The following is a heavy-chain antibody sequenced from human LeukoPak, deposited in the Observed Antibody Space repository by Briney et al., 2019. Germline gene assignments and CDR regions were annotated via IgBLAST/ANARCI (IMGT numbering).Heavy chain of an antibody. CDR3: ASAFNYDFWSGYYPD. CDR2: IIPIFGTA. Sequence: GSSVKVSCKASGGTFSSYAISWVRQAPGQGLEWMGGIIPIFGTANYAQKFQGRVTTTADEPTSTAYMELSSLRSEDTAVYYCASAFNYDFWSGYYPDWGQGTLVTVSS. V-gene: IGHV1-69*01. CDR1: GGTFSSYA. D-gene: IGHD3-3*01. J-gene: IGHJ4*02.